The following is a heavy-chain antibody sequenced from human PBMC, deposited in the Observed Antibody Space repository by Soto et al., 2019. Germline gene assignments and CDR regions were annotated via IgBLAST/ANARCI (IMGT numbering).Heavy chain of an antibody. CDR3: AKDSYDSSGYYHAADY. Sequence: PGGSLRLSCAASGFTFSSYAMSWVRQAPGKGLEWVSAISGSGGSTYYADSVKGRFTISRDNSKNTLYLQMNSLRAEDTAVYYCAKDSYDSSGYYHAADYWGQGTLVTVSS. CDR2: ISGSGGST. D-gene: IGHD3-22*01. V-gene: IGHV3-23*01. J-gene: IGHJ4*02. CDR1: GFTFSSYA.